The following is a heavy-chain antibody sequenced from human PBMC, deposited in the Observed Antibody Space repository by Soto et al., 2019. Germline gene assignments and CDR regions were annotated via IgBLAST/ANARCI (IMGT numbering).Heavy chain of an antibody. CDR1: GFTFSGSA. V-gene: IGHV3-73*01. D-gene: IGHD4-17*01. J-gene: IGHJ4*02. CDR3: TRQSYGGNSSDD. CDR2: IRSKANSYAT. Sequence: GGSLRLSCAASGFTFSGSAMHWVRQASGKGLEWVGRIRSKANSYATAYAASVKGRFTISRDDSKNTAYLQMNSLKTEDTAVYYCTRQSYGGNSSDDWGQRALVTVSS.